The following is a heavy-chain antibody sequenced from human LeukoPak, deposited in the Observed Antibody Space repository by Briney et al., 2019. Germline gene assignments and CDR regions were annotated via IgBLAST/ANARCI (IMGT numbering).Heavy chain of an antibody. CDR1: GYTFTSYD. Sequence: AAVKLSCKASGYTFTSYDINWGRQATGQGLEWMGWMNPNSGNTGYAQKFQGRVTMTRNTSISTAYMELSSLRYEETAVYYCARGRGRFLAWLTARDYYYYGMDVWGKGTTVTVSS. V-gene: IGHV1-8*01. CDR2: MNPNSGNT. D-gene: IGHD3-3*01. J-gene: IGHJ6*04. CDR3: ARGRGRFLAWLTARDYYYYGMDV.